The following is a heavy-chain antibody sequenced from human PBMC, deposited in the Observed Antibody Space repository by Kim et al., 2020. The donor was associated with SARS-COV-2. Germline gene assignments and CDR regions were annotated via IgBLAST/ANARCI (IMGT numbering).Heavy chain of an antibody. CDR2: ST. V-gene: IGHV4-59*08. CDR3: ARLREWFDP. J-gene: IGHJ5*02. Sequence: STHGDPSLERRVTITVDTSENQFSLRLSSVTAAGTAVYYCARLREWFDPWGQGTLVTVSS.